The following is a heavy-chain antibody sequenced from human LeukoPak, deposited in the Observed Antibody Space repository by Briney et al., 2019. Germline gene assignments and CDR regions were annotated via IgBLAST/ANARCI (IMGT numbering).Heavy chain of an antibody. CDR2: ISYDGSNK. Sequence: GGSLRLSCAASGFTFSSYGMHWVRQAPGKGLEWLAVISYDGSNKYYADSVKGRFTISRDNSKDTLYLQMNSLRAEDTAVYYCAKDPEDCSSTSCYYYYYYGMDVWGQGTTVTVSS. CDR1: GFTFSSYG. J-gene: IGHJ6*02. V-gene: IGHV3-30*18. CDR3: AKDPEDCSSTSCYYYYYYGMDV. D-gene: IGHD2-2*01.